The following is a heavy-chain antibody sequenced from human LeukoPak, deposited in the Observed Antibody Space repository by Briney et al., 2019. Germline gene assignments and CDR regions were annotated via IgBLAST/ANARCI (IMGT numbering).Heavy chain of an antibody. J-gene: IGHJ6*03. D-gene: IGHD6-19*01. Sequence: ASVKVSCKASGGTFSSYAISWVRQAPGQGLEWMGGIIPTFGTANYAQKFQGRVTITADESTSTAYMELSSLRSEDTAVYYCARGPVGNLDSSGWGTYYYYYMDVWGKGTTVTISS. CDR1: GGTFSSYA. V-gene: IGHV1-69*13. CDR3: ARGPVGNLDSSGWGTYYYYYMDV. CDR2: IIPTFGTA.